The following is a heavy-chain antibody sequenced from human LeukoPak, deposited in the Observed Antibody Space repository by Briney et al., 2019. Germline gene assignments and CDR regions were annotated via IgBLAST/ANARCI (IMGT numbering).Heavy chain of an antibody. Sequence: SETLSLTCTVAGGSISSSYWNWIRQSPGKGLEWIGNMDSSGSINYNPSLRSRVTMSLDTSKNQVSLKLRSVTAADKATYYCTRGYYDPFDRWGQGTLVIVSS. V-gene: IGHV4-59*13. CDR1: GGSISSSY. CDR2: MDSSGSI. J-gene: IGHJ5*02. D-gene: IGHD3-22*01. CDR3: TRGYYDPFDR.